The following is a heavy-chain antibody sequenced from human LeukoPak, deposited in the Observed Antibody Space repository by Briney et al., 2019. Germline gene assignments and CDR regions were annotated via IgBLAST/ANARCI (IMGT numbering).Heavy chain of an antibody. CDR2: IYPGDSDT. CDR1: GYSFTSYW. J-gene: IGHJ4*02. Sequence: GESLKISCKGSGYSFTSYWIGWVRQMPGKGLEWMGIIYPGDSDTRYSPSFQGQVTISADKSISTAYLQWSSLKASDTAMYYCARGYCSGGFCYWSFAYWGQGTLVTVSS. CDR3: ARGYCSGGFCYWSFAY. D-gene: IGHD2-15*01. V-gene: IGHV5-51*01.